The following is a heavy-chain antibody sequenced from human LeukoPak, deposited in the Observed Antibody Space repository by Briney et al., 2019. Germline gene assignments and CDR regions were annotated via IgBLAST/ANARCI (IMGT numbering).Heavy chain of an antibody. D-gene: IGHD6-13*01. J-gene: IGHJ4*02. V-gene: IGHV3-30*02. CDR3: AKTSSSWGIFDS. CDR2: IRNDGSTK. Sequence: GGSLRLSCATSGFTFSNYGMHWVRQAPGKGLEWVTFIRNDGSTKYFADSVKGRFTVSRDNSKNTLYLQMNSLRAEDTALYYCAKTSSSWGIFDSWGQGTLVTVSS. CDR1: GFTFSNYG.